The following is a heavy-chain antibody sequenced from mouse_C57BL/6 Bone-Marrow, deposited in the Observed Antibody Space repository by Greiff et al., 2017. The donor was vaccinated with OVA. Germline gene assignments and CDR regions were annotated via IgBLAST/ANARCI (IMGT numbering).Heavy chain of an antibody. CDR2: IDPENGDT. D-gene: IGHD3-2*02. J-gene: IGHJ3*01. Sequence: EVQLQQSGAELVRPGASVKLSCTASGFNIKDDYMHWVKQRPEQGLEWIGRIDPENGDTEYALKFQGKATITADTSSNTAYLQLSSLTSEDTAVYYRTAQAPAWFAYWGQGTLVSVSA. V-gene: IGHV14-4*01. CDR3: TAQAPAWFAY. CDR1: GFNIKDDY.